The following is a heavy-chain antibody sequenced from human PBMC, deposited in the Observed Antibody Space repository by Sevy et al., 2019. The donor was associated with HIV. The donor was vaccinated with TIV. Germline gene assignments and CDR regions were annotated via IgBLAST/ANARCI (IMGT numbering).Heavy chain of an antibody. J-gene: IGHJ4*02. V-gene: IGHV4-38-2*01. CDR1: GYSITSGYL. CDR2: VFHSGST. D-gene: IGHD3-10*01. Sequence: SETLSLTCAVSGYSITSGYLWGWTRQPPGKGLEWIGSVFHSGSTYYNPSLNSRVIISVDTSKNEFSLILNSVTAADTAVYYCARHSHGSGTYYVPFNSWGQGILVTVSS. CDR3: ARHSHGSGTYYVPFNS.